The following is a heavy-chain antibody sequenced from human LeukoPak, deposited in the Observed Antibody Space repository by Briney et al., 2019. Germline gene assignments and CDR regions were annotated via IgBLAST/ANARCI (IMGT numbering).Heavy chain of an antibody. D-gene: IGHD2/OR15-2a*01. V-gene: IGHV3-11*01. Sequence: GGSLRLSCAASGFTFSDYYMSWIRQAQGRGLEWVSYISSSGNTIYYADSVKGRFTISRDNARNSLHLQMNSLRADDTAVYYCAKNRGATAGTFDYWGPGTLVTVSS. J-gene: IGHJ4*02. CDR1: GFTFSDYY. CDR3: AKNRGATAGTFDY. CDR2: ISSSGNTI.